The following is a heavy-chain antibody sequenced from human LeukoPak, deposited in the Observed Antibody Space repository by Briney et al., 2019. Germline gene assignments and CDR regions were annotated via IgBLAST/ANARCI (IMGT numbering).Heavy chain of an antibody. CDR1: GYTFTSYG. J-gene: IGHJ4*02. CDR3: ASSTGWGLFDY. D-gene: IGHD7-27*01. V-gene: IGHV1-2*02. Sequence: ASVKVSCKASGYTFTSYGISWVRQAPGQGLEWMGWINPNSGGTNYAQKFQGRVTMTRDTSISTAYMELSRLRSDDTAVYYCASSTGWGLFDYWGQGTLVTVSS. CDR2: INPNSGGT.